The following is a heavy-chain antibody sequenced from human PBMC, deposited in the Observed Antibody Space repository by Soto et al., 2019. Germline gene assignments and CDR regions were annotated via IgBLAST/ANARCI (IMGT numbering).Heavy chain of an antibody. CDR2: ISAYNGNT. Sequence: ASVKVSCKASGYTFTNYGITWVRQAPGQGLARMGWISAYNGNTNYAQKLQGRVTMTTDTSTSTAYMELKSLRFDDTAVYYCARGWSSGSAEYFQHWGQGTLXTVSS. CDR1: GYTFTNYG. D-gene: IGHD2-15*01. V-gene: IGHV1-18*01. J-gene: IGHJ1*01. CDR3: ARGWSSGSAEYFQH.